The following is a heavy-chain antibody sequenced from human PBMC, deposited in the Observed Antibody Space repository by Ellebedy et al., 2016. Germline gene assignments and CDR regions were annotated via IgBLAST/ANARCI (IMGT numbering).Heavy chain of an antibody. CDR3: ITNWGHLRGPNYYFDY. CDR2: ISAYNGNT. D-gene: IGHD7-27*01. Sequence: ASVKVSCKASGYTFTSYGISWVRQAPGQGLEWMGWISAYNGNTNYAQKLQGRVTMTTDTSTSTAYMELRSLRSDDTAVYYCITNWGHLRGPNYYFDYWGQGTLVTVSS. J-gene: IGHJ4*02. V-gene: IGHV1-18*01. CDR1: GYTFTSYG.